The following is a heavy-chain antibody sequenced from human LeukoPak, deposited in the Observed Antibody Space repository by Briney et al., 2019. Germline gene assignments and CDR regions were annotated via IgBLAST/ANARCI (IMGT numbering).Heavy chain of an antibody. CDR3: AGGPDSGYDYYFDY. D-gene: IGHD5-12*01. V-gene: IGHV1-69*13. CDR2: IIPIFGTA. CDR1: GGTFSSYA. J-gene: IGHJ4*02. Sequence: GASVKVSCKASGGTFSSYAISWVQQAPGQGLEWLGGIIPIFGTANYAQKFQGRVTITADESTSTAYMELSSLRSEDTAVYYRAGGPDSGYDYYFDYWGQGTLVTVSS.